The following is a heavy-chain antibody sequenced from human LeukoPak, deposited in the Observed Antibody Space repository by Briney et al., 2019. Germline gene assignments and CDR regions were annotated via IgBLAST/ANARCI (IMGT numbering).Heavy chain of an antibody. CDR2: IYYSGST. CDR3: STYYYDSSGYSSFDY. J-gene: IGHJ4*02. V-gene: IGHV4-39*01. D-gene: IGHD3-22*01. CDR1: GGSISSSSYY. Sequence: SSETLSLTCTVSGGSISSSSYYWGWIRQPPGKGLEWIGSIYYSGSTYYNPSLKSRVTISVDTYKNQFSLKLSSVTAADTAVYYCSTYYYDSSGYSSFDYWGQGTLVTVSS.